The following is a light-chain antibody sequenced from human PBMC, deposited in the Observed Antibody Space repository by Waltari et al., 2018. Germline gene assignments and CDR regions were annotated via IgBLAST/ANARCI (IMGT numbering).Light chain of an antibody. V-gene: IGLV2-8*01. Sequence: QSVLTQPPSASGSPGQSVTISCTGSSSDIGAYKYVSWYQQYPGKGPEHIIYDTNKRPSGRPDRFSAAKSGNTASLTISGLQAEDEADYHCSSYAGGYVHYVFGTGTKVT. CDR2: DTN. CDR3: SSYAGGYVHYV. J-gene: IGLJ1*01. CDR1: SSDIGAYKY.